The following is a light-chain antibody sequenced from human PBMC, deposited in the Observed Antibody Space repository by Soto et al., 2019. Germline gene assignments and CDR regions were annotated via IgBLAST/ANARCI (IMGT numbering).Light chain of an antibody. Sequence: QSVLTQPPSASATPGQRVTISCSGSSSNIGSNTANWYQQLPGTAPKLLIYKTDQRHSGVPDRFSGSKSGTSGSLAISGLRSEDEADYYCAAWDDSLSGWMFGGGTKVTVL. V-gene: IGLV1-47*01. CDR1: SSNIGSNT. J-gene: IGLJ3*02. CDR2: KTD. CDR3: AAWDDSLSGWM.